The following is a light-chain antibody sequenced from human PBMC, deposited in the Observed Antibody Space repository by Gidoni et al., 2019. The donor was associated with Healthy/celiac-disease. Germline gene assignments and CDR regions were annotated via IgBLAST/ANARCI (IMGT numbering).Light chain of an antibody. CDR1: QSVSSN. Sequence: EIVMTLSPATRSVSPGERATLSCWASQSVSSNLAWYQQKPGQARRLHIYGASTRATGIPAGLSGSGSGTEFTLTISRLQSEDFAVYYCQQDNTWPCTFGQGTKLEIK. V-gene: IGKV3-15*01. CDR3: QQDNTWPCT. J-gene: IGKJ2*02. CDR2: GAS.